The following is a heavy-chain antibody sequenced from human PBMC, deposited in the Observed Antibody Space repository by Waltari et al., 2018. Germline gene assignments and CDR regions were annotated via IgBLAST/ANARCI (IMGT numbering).Heavy chain of an antibody. Sequence: SGPGLVKPSQTLSLTCTVSGGSISSGDYYWSWIRQPPGKGLEWIGYIYYSGSTYYNPSLKSRVTISVDTSKNQFSLKLSSVTAADTAVYYCARVPYDFWSGPPDADYWGQGTLVTVSS. V-gene: IGHV4-30-4*08. CDR2: IYYSGST. CDR3: ARVPYDFWSGPPDADY. J-gene: IGHJ4*02. D-gene: IGHD3-3*01. CDR1: GGSISSGDYY.